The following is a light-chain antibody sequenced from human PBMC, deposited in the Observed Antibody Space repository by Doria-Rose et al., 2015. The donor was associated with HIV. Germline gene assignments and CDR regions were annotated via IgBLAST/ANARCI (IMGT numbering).Light chain of an antibody. CDR1: QSLLYTSKNY. J-gene: IGKJ3*01. V-gene: IGKV4-1*01. Sequence: DIRLTQSPESLGMSLGERATLHCKSNQSLLYTSKNYLAWYQQKPGQPPKLLIYWASTRQSRVPARFSGSGSGTDFTLTISSLEAEDVAVYYCQQYYDTPSFGPGTTVDIK. CDR3: QQYYDTPS. CDR2: WAS.